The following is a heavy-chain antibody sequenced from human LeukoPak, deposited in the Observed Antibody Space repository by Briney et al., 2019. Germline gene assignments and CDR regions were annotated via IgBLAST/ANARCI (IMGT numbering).Heavy chain of an antibody. CDR2: IIPIFGTA. Sequence: SVKVSCKASGGTFSSYAISWVRQAPGQGLEWMGGIIPIFGTANYAQKFEGRVTITADESTSTAYMELSSLRSEDTAVYYCARVSRTYFYDSSGYYFDYWGQGTLVTVSS. D-gene: IGHD3-22*01. CDR3: ARVSRTYFYDSSGYYFDY. J-gene: IGHJ4*02. V-gene: IGHV1-69*13. CDR1: GGTFSSYA.